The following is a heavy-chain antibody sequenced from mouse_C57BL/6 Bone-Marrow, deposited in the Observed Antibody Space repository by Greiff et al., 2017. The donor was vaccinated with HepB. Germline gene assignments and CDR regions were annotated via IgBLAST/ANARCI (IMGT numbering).Heavy chain of an antibody. CDR3: ARPSITTVVEGYFDV. J-gene: IGHJ1*03. CDR1: GYTFTSYW. Sequence: QVQLQQPGAELVKPGASVKLSCKASGYTFTSYWMHWVKQRPGQGLEWIGMIHPNSGSTNYNEKFKSKATLTVDKSSSTAYMQLSSLTSEDSAVYYCARPSITTVVEGYFDVWGTGTTVTVSS. V-gene: IGHV1-64*01. D-gene: IGHD1-1*01. CDR2: IHPNSGST.